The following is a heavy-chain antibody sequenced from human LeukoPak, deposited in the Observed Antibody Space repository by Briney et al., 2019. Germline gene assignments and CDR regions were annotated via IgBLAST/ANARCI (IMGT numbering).Heavy chain of an antibody. CDR2: ISGSGGST. D-gene: IGHD3-22*01. Sequence: GGSLRLSCAASGFTFSSYAMSWVRQAPGKGLEWVSAISGSGGSTYYADSVKGRFTISRDNSKNTLYLQMNSLRAEDTAVYYCAKAYCYDSSGSHDYWGQGTLVTVSS. CDR1: GFTFSSYA. V-gene: IGHV3-23*01. J-gene: IGHJ4*02. CDR3: AKAYCYDSSGSHDY.